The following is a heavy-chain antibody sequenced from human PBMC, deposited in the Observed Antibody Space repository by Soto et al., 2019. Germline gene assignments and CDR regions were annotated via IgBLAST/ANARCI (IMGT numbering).Heavy chain of an antibody. CDR1: GFTFNSYA. V-gene: IGHV3-23*01. CDR2: ISGSGGST. D-gene: IGHD5-12*01. J-gene: IGHJ4*02. CDR3: AKYSGYNWGNTDY. Sequence: GGSLRLSCAASGFTFNSYAMSWVRQAPGKGLEWVSGISGSGGSTYYADSAKGRLTISRDNSKNTLYLQMNSLRAEDTAVYYCAKYSGYNWGNTDYWGRGTLVTVSS.